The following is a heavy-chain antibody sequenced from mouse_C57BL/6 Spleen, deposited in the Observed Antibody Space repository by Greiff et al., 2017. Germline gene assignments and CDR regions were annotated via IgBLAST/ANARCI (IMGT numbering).Heavy chain of an antibody. J-gene: IGHJ2*01. CDR3: ARALDY. V-gene: IGHV1-50*01. CDR2: IDPPDSYT. Sequence: QVQLQQPGAELVKPGASVKLSCKASGYTFTSYWMQWVKQRPGQGLEWIGEIDPPDSYTNYNQKFKGKATLTVDTSSSTAYMQLSSLTSEDTAVYYCARALDYWGQGTTLTVSS. CDR1: GYTFTSYW.